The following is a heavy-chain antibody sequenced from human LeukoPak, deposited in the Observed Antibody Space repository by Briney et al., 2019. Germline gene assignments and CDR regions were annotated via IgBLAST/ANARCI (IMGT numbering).Heavy chain of an antibody. V-gene: IGHV3-48*03. D-gene: IGHD3-10*01. J-gene: IGHJ6*03. CDR1: GFTFSSYE. Sequence: GGSLRLSCAASGFTFSSYEMSWVRQAPGKGLEWVSYISSSGSTIYYADSVKGRFTISRDNAKNSLYLQMNSLRAEDTALYYCARVAYYGSGSYSNPWYYYYYMDVWGKGTTVTVSS. CDR3: ARVAYYGSGSYSNPWYYYYYMDV. CDR2: ISSSGSTI.